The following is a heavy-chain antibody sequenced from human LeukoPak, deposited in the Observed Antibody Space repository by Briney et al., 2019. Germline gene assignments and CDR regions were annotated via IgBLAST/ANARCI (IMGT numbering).Heavy chain of an antibody. V-gene: IGHV4-39*01. CDR3: ARPGNPQTSEDYFDY. J-gene: IGHJ4*02. CDR2: IYYSQRT. Sequence: PSETLSLTCTVSGGSISSSSYYWGWIRQPPGKWVGWIGSIYYSQRTYYNPSLKSRVTISVDTSKNQFSLKLSSVTAADTAVYYCARPGNPQTSEDYFDYWGQGTLVTVSS. CDR1: GGSISSSSYY.